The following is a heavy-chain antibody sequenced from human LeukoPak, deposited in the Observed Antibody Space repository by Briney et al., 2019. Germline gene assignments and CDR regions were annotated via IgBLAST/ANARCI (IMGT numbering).Heavy chain of an antibody. D-gene: IGHD5-12*01. V-gene: IGHV4-34*01. CDR3: ARDNIGASDYDDFDY. CDR1: GGSFSGYY. CDR2: INHSGST. Sequence: SETLSLTCAVYGGSFSGYYWSWIRQPPGKGLEWIGEINHSGSTNYNPSLKSRVTISVDTSKNQFSLKLSSATAADTAVYYCARDNIGASDYDDFDYWGQGTLVTVSS. J-gene: IGHJ4*02.